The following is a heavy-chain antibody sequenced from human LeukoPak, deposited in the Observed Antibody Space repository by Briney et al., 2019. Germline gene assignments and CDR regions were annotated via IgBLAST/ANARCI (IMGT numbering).Heavy chain of an antibody. Sequence: PGRSLRLSCAASGFTFSSYAMHWVRQAPGKGLEWAAVISYDGSNKYYADSVKGRFTISRDNSKNTLYLQMNSLRAEDTAVYYCARGSGIVARTYYYYGMDVWGQGTTVTVSS. J-gene: IGHJ6*02. CDR1: GFTFSSYA. D-gene: IGHD5-12*01. CDR3: ARGSGIVARTYYYYGMDV. CDR2: ISYDGSNK. V-gene: IGHV3-30*04.